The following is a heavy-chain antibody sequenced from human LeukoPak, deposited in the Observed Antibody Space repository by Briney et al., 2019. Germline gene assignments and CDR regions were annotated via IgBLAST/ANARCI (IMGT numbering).Heavy chain of an antibody. J-gene: IGHJ3*02. CDR3: ARSPVVVVITASIDAFDI. CDR1: GGSISSYY. D-gene: IGHD3-22*01. CDR2: IYYSGST. V-gene: IGHV4-59*01. Sequence: SETLSLTCTVSGGSISSYYWSWIRQPPGKGLEWIGYIYYSGSTNYNPSLKSRVTISVDTSKNQFSLKLSSVTAADTAVYYCARSPVVVVITASIDAFDIWGQGTMVTVSS.